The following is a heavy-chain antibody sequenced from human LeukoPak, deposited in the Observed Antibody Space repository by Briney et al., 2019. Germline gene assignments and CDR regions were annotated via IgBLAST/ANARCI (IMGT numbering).Heavy chain of an antibody. CDR3: ARSGTIFGVVPFDY. CDR2: IYYSGST. Sequence: SQTLSLTCTVSGGSISSGGYYWSWIRQHPGKGLEWIGYIYYSGSTYYNPSLKSRVTISVDTSKNQFSLKLSSVTAAVTAVYYCARSGTIFGVVPFDYWGQGTLVTVSS. D-gene: IGHD3-3*01. V-gene: IGHV4-31*03. J-gene: IGHJ4*02. CDR1: GGSISSGGYY.